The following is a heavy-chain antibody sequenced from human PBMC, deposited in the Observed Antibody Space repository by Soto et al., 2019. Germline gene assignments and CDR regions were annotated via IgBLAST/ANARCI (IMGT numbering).Heavy chain of an antibody. CDR3: ARLIYDGSGYYYGYYGVDV. CDR1: GGSFSGYY. D-gene: IGHD3-22*01. V-gene: IGHV4-34*01. CDR2: INHSGNT. J-gene: IGHJ6*02. Sequence: QVQLQQWGAGLLKPSETLSLTCAVYGGSFSGYYWSWIRQPPGKGLEWIGEINHSGNTNYNPSLKWRPTPPASTAKSLFPRRLSCVTAADTAVYHWARLIYDGSGYYYGYYGVDVLGQGTTVTVSS.